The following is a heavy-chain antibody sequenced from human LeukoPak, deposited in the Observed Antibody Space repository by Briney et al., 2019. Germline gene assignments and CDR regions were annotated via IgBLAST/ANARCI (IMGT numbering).Heavy chain of an antibody. V-gene: IGHV1-69*13. CDR1: GGTFSSYA. Sequence: ASVKVSCKASGGTFSSYAISWVRQAPGQGLEWMGGIIPIFGTANYAQKFQGRVTITADESTSTAYMELSSLRSEDTAVYYCASSYVDTAMGSTFDYWGQGTLVAVSS. CDR2: IIPIFGTA. CDR3: ASSYVDTAMGSTFDY. J-gene: IGHJ4*02. D-gene: IGHD5-18*01.